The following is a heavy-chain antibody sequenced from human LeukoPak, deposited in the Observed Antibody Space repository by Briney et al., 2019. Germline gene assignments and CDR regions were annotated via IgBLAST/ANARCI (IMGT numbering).Heavy chain of an antibody. V-gene: IGHV3-23*01. CDR3: APNALGGSLWSPLDP. J-gene: IGHJ5*02. CDR1: RFTFSSYS. CDR2: ISGSGGSA. Sequence: GGSLRLSCAASRFTFSSYSMSWVRQAPGKGLNWVSAISGSGGSAYYADSVKGRSTIFRANSKNTLSLKMTSLGGDHTAVHSRAPNALGGSLWSPLDPWGQGTLVTVSS. D-gene: IGHD3-10*01.